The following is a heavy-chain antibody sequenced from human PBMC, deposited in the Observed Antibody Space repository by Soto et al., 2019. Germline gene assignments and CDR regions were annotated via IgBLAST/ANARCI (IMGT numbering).Heavy chain of an antibody. Sequence: SETLSLTCTVSGGSLRGYSWSWIRQSPGKGLEWIGYVYSGGGTNYSPSFMGRVTISVDTTDNQFSLKLNSVTAADTAVYYCAREETPVSPHYFYYGMDVWGQGTTVTVSS. J-gene: IGHJ6*02. CDR2: VYSGGGT. D-gene: IGHD4-17*01. CDR1: GGSLRGYS. CDR3: AREETPVSPHYFYYGMDV. V-gene: IGHV4-59*01.